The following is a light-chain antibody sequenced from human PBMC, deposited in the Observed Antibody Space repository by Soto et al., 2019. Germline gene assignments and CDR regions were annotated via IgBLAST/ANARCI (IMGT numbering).Light chain of an antibody. CDR1: QSVSSY. CDR3: QQRSSWPFT. J-gene: IGKJ3*01. V-gene: IGKV3-11*01. Sequence: EIVLTQSPATLSLSPVERATLSCRASQSVSSYLAWYQQKPGQAPRLLIYDASNRATGIPARFSGSGSGTDFTLSISSLEPEDFAVYYCQQRSSWPFTFGPGTKVDIK. CDR2: DAS.